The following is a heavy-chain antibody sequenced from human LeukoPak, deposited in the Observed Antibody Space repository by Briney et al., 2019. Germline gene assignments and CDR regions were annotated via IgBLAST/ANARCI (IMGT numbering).Heavy chain of an antibody. CDR2: IYYSGST. CDR3: ARDRYCSSTSCLGWFDP. J-gene: IGHJ5*02. CDR1: GGSISSYY. V-gene: IGHV4-59*01. D-gene: IGHD2-2*01. Sequence: SETLSLTCTVSGGSISSYYWSWIRQPPGKGLEWIGYIYYSGSTNYNPSLKSRVTISVDTSKNQFSLKLSSVTATDTAVYYCARDRYCSSTSCLGWFDPWGQGTLVTVSS.